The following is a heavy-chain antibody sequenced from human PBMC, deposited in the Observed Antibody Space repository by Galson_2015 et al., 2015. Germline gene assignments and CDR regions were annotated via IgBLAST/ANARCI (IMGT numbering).Heavy chain of an antibody. CDR3: ARGDSAGISQGCDY. V-gene: IGHV1-46*01. D-gene: IGHD2-15*01. J-gene: IGHJ4*02. CDR1: GYTFSSYS. CDR2: INPSGGNT. Sequence: SVKVSCKASGYTFSSYSIHWVRQAPGQGLEWMGIINPSGGNTRYTQKFQGRVTMTRDTSMSTVYMELSSLRSEDTAVYYCARGDSAGISQGCDYWGQGTLVTVSS.